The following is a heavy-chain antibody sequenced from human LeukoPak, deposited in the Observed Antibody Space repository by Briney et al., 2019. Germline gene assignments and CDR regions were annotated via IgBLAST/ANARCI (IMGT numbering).Heavy chain of an antibody. V-gene: IGHV3-64*01. CDR2: ISSNGGST. Sequence: GGSLRLSCAASGFTFSKYAMTWVRQAPGKGLEYVSVISSNGGSTYYANSVKGRFTISRDNSKNTLYLQMGSLRAEDMAVYYCARESYGLFDYWGQGTLVTVSS. J-gene: IGHJ4*02. CDR1: GFTFSKYA. D-gene: IGHD5-18*01. CDR3: ARESYGLFDY.